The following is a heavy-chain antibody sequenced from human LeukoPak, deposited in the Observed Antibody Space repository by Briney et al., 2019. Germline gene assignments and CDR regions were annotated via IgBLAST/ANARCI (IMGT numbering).Heavy chain of an antibody. CDR1: GDSITSSSSY. Sequence: SETLSLTCTVSGDSITSSSSYWGWIRQSPGKGLEWIGSIYYSGSTYYNPSLKSRVAMSVDTSKNQFSVKLSSVTAADTAVYYCARNRGGPSIVATIIGGFDYWGQGTLVTVSS. CDR2: IYYSGST. D-gene: IGHD5-12*01. CDR3: ARNRGGPSIVATIIGGFDY. J-gene: IGHJ4*02. V-gene: IGHV4-39*07.